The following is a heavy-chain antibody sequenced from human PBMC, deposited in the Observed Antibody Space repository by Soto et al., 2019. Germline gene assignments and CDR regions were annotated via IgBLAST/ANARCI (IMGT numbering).Heavy chain of an antibody. J-gene: IGHJ4*02. CDR3: AKGLRSGGWYYLDY. V-gene: IGHV3-23*01. CDR1: GFTFSSYA. CDR2: ISASGGST. Sequence: GGSLRLSCAASGFTFSSYAMYWVRQAPGKGLEWVSGISASGGSTFYADSVKGRFTISRDNSKNTLFLQMNSLRVEDTAVYYCAKGLRSGGWYYLDYWGLGNLVTVSS. D-gene: IGHD6-19*01.